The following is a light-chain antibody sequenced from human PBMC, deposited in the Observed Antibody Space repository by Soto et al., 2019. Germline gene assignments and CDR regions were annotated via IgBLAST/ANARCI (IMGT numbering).Light chain of an antibody. CDR3: QQLNSYPFLT. CDR2: AAS. J-gene: IGKJ4*01. Sequence: DIQLTQSPSFLSASVGDRVTITCRASQGISSYLAWYQQKPGKAPKLLIYAASILQSGVPSRFXGSGSGTEFTLTISSLQPEDFATYYCQQLNSYPFLTFGGGTKVEIK. CDR1: QGISSY. V-gene: IGKV1-9*01.